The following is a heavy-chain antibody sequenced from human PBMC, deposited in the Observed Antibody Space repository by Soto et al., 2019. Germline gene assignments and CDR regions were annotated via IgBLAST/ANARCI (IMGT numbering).Heavy chain of an antibody. CDR2: ISYDGSNK. Sequence: GGSLRLSCAASGFTFSSYAMHWVRQAPGKGLEWVAVISYDGSNKYYADSVKGRFTISRDNSKNTLYLQMNSLRAEDTAVYYCARDIAYSSSWYGIPYYYYGMDVWGQGTTVTVSS. CDR3: ARDIAYSSSWYGIPYYYYGMDV. D-gene: IGHD6-13*01. J-gene: IGHJ6*02. V-gene: IGHV3-30-3*01. CDR1: GFTFSSYA.